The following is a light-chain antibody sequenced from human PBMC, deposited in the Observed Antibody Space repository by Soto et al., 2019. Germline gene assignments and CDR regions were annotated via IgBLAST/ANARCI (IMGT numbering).Light chain of an antibody. CDR2: EVS. J-gene: IGLJ3*02. CDR1: SSDVGAYNY. CDR3: SSYTSSSTWL. V-gene: IGLV2-14*03. Sequence: QSALTQPASVSGSPGQSITISCTGTSSDVGAYNYVSWYQQHPGKAPKLMIYEVSNRPSGVSNRCSGSKSANTASLTISGGQAGDEADYYCSSYTSSSTWLFGGGTKLTVL.